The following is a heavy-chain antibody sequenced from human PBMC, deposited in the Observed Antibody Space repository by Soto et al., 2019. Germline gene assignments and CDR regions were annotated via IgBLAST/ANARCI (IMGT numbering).Heavy chain of an antibody. CDR3: ARDLRCCGLDV. D-gene: IGHD3-9*01. J-gene: IGHJ6*02. V-gene: IGHV4-59*01. Sequence: SETLSLTCNVSGASMRSYYGTWMRLSPGKGLEWIGDIFYSGSTNLNPSLRSRLSISIDTSKNKFSLMLNSVTAADTAVYYCARDLRCCGLDVWGQGTTVTVSS. CDR2: IFYSGST. CDR1: GASMRSYY.